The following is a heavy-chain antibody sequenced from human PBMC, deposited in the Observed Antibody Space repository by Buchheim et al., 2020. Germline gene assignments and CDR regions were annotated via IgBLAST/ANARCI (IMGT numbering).Heavy chain of an antibody. CDR1: GFTFTSYG. Sequence: QVQLVESGGGVVQPGASLRLSCAASGFTFTSYGMHWVRQSPGKGLEWVAFIRPDGSNKYYADSVKGRFTISRDNSKNKLYLQMSSLRPEDTAVYYCAKDRTEERYYFDYWGQGTL. V-gene: IGHV3-30*02. CDR3: AKDRTEERYYFDY. D-gene: IGHD2-8*02. CDR2: IRPDGSNK. J-gene: IGHJ4*02.